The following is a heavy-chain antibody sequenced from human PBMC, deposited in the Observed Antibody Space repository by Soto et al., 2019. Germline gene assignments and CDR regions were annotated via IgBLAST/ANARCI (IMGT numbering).Heavy chain of an antibody. CDR2: IYSGGST. D-gene: IGHD3-22*01. V-gene: IGHV3-53*01. J-gene: IGHJ1*01. CDR1: GFTVSSNY. Sequence: EVQLVESGGGLIQPGGSLRLSCAASGFTVSSNYMSWVRQAPGKGLEWVSVIYSGGSTYYADSVKGRCTITRDNSKNTLYLQINSLRAEDTAVYYCARDRVESGYPEYFQHWGQGTLVTVSS. CDR3: ARDRVESGYPEYFQH.